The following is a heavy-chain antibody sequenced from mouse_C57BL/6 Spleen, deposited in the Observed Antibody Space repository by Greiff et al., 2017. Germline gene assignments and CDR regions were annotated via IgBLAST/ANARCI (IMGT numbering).Heavy chain of an antibody. CDR3: ARDEVYSNYNAMDY. CDR1: GFTFSSYA. V-gene: IGHV5-4*01. J-gene: IGHJ4*01. CDR2: ISDGGSYT. Sequence: DVQLVESGGGLVKPGGSLKLSCAASGFTFSSYAMSWVRQTPEKRLEWVATISDGGSYTYYPDNVKGRFTISRDNAKNNLYLQMSHLKSEDTAMYYCARDEVYSNYNAMDYWGQGTSVTVSS. D-gene: IGHD2-5*01.